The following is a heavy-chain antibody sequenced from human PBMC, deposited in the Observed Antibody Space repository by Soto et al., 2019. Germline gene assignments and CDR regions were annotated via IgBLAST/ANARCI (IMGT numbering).Heavy chain of an antibody. J-gene: IGHJ3*02. V-gene: IGHV1-18*01. Sequence: ASVKVSCKASGYTFTSYGISWVRQAPGQGLEWMGWISAYNGNTNYAQKLQGRVTMTTDTSTSTAYMELRSLRSDDTAVYYCARADIAKDAFDIWGQGAMVTVSS. D-gene: IGHD2-21*01. CDR3: ARADIAKDAFDI. CDR2: ISAYNGNT. CDR1: GYTFTSYG.